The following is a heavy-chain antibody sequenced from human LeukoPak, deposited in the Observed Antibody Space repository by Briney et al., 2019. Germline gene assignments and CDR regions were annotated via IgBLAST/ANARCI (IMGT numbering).Heavy chain of an antibody. Sequence: PGGSLRLPRTASGCPFSVFGMNWVRQAPGKALDLVSYISESGITIYYADHVKGRLTISGDNAKNSLYLQFNSLRAVDTAVYYCVGGCLAYFDYWGQGTLVSVCS. CDR3: VGGCLAYFDY. D-gene: IGHD3-3*02. CDR2: ISESGITI. J-gene: IGHJ4*02. CDR1: GCPFSVFG. V-gene: IGHV3-48*03.